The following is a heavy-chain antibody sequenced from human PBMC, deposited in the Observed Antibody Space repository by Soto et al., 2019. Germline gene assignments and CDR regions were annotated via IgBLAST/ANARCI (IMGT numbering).Heavy chain of an antibody. CDR3: AGDPILSVNAEYFQH. CDR1: GYTFTSYG. J-gene: IGHJ1*01. CDR2: ISAYNGNT. Sequence: GASVKVSCKASGYTFTSYGISWVRQAPGQGLEWMGWISAYNGNTNYAQKLQGRVTMTTDTSTSTAYMELRSLRSDDTAVYYCAGDPILSVNAEYFQHWGQGTLVTVSS. V-gene: IGHV1-18*01. D-gene: IGHD2-15*01.